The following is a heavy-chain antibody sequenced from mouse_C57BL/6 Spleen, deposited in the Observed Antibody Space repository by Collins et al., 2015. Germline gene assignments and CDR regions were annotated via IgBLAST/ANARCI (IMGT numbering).Heavy chain of an antibody. Sequence: QLQQSVAELVEARGLSQVVLHSFWTSTLKTTYMHWVKQRPEQGLEWIGRIDPANGNTKYAPKFQGKATITADTSSNTAYLQLSSLTSEDTAIYYCAREVRVRYYYAMDYWGQGTSVTVSS. CDR3: AREVRVRYYYAMDY. CDR2: IDPANGNT. D-gene: IGHD2-14*01. CDR1: TSTLKTTY. J-gene: IGHJ4*01. V-gene: IGHV14-3*01.